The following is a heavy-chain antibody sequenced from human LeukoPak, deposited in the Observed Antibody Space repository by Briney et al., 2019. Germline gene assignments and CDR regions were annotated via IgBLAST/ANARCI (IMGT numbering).Heavy chain of an antibody. CDR2: LYHSGST. Sequence: SETLSLTCTVSGGSISTPGYYWGWIRQPPGKGLEWIGSLYHSGSTYYKPSLKSRVTISVDTSKNQFSLKLSSVTAADTAVYYCARRLYYDILTGYRISNRFDPWGQGTLVTVSS. D-gene: IGHD3-9*01. CDR3: ARRLYYDILTGYRISNRFDP. CDR1: GGSISTPGYY. V-gene: IGHV4-39*01. J-gene: IGHJ5*02.